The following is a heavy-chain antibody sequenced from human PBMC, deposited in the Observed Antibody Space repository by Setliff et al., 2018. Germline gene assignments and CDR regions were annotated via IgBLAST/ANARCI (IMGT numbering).Heavy chain of an antibody. V-gene: IGHV4-39*07. D-gene: IGHD3-3*01. Sequence: SETLSLTCTVSGASVSGNSYYWGWIRQPPGEGLEWIGSMYYGGGGSTYYNASLKSRVTISVDTSKNQFSLKLNSVTAADTAVYYCARVSGFLYMDVWGKGTTVTVSS. CDR1: GASVSGNSYY. CDR2: MYYGGGGST. CDR3: ARVSGFLYMDV. J-gene: IGHJ6*03.